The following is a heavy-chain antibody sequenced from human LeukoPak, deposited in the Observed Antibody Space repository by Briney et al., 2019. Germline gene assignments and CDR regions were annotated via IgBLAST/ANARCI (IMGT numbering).Heavy chain of an antibody. V-gene: IGHV4-4*07. D-gene: IGHD6-19*01. CDR2: IYTSGST. Sequence: SETLSLACTVSGGSISSYYWSWIRQPAGKGLEWIGRIYTSGSTNYNPSLKSRVTMSVDTSKNQFSLKLSSVTAADTAVYYCASIAVASTRGYYYGMDVWGQGTTVTVSS. CDR3: ASIAVASTRGYYYGMDV. CDR1: GGSISSYY. J-gene: IGHJ6*02.